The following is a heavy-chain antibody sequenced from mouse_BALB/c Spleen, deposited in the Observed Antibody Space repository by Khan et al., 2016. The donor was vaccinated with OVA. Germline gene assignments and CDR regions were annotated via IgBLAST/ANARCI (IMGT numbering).Heavy chain of an antibody. Sequence: QVQLKQSGPGLVAPSQSLSITCTVSGFSLTSYGVNWVRQPPGEGLEWLGVIWGDGSTNYHSTLKSRLIISKDSSKWQVFLTLNSLQTDDTATYYCAKFTPDYYSMDYWGQGTSVTVST. CDR3: AKFTPDYYSMDY. CDR2: IWGDGST. J-gene: IGHJ4*01. V-gene: IGHV2-3*01. CDR1: GFSLTSYG. D-gene: IGHD2-12*01.